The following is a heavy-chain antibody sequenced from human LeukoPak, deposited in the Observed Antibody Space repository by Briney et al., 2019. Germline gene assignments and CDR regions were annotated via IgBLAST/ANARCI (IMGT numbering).Heavy chain of an antibody. J-gene: IGHJ6*03. Sequence: GGSLRLSCAASGFTFSRYAMSWVRQAPGKGLEWVSTFIESGGSTYYADSAKGRFAISRDNSKNTLYLQMNSLRAEDTAVYYCAKFVNYGNYYYYYYMDVWGKGTTVTVSS. CDR3: AKFVNYGNYYYYYYMDV. V-gene: IGHV3-23*01. D-gene: IGHD3-10*01. CDR2: FIESGGST. CDR1: GFTFSRYA.